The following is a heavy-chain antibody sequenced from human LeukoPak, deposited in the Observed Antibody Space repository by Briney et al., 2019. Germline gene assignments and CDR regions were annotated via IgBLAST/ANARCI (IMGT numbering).Heavy chain of an antibody. CDR2: ISGSGGST. J-gene: IGHJ3*02. V-gene: IGHV3-23*01. Sequence: GGSLRLSCAASGFTFNNFAMSWVRQAPGKGLEWVSAISGSGGSTYYADSVKGRFTISRDNSKNTLYLQMNSLRAEDTAVYYCASRNYYDSSGYYDAFDIWGQGTMVTVSA. CDR1: GFTFNNFA. CDR3: ASRNYYDSSGYYDAFDI. D-gene: IGHD3-22*01.